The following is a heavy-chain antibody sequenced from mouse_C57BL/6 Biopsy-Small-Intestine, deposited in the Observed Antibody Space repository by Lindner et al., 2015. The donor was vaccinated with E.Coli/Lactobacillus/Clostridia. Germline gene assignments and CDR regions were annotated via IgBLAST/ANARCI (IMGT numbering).Heavy chain of an antibody. J-gene: IGHJ2*01. CDR1: GYTFTSYG. Sequence: VQLQESGGELARPGASVKLSCKASGYTFTSYGISWVKQRTGQGLEWIGEIYPRSGNTYYNEKFKGKAKLTADKSSSTAYMELRSLTSEDSAVYFCAREAPFDYDDYWGQGTTLTVSS. V-gene: IGHV1-81*01. CDR2: IYPRSGNT. CDR3: AREAPFDYDDY. D-gene: IGHD2-4*01.